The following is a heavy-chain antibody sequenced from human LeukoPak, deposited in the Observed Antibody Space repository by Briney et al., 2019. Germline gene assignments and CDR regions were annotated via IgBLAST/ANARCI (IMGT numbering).Heavy chain of an antibody. J-gene: IGHJ4*02. CDR2: IYYVGNT. D-gene: IGHD1-26*01. CDR3: ARDGRFPPEVLPRYFDY. V-gene: IGHV4-39*07. CDR1: GGSISSSSYY. Sequence: SETLSLTCTVSGGSISSSSYYWGWTRQPPRKGLEWIGSIYYVGNTYYNPSLKSRVTISVDTSKNQFSLKLSSVTAADTAVYYCARDGRFPPEVLPRYFDYWGQGTLVTVSS.